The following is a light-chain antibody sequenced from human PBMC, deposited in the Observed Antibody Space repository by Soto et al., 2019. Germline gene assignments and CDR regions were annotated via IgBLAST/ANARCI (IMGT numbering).Light chain of an antibody. CDR2: GAS. V-gene: IGKV3-20*01. CDR1: QSVSIP. Sequence: EIMLTQSPGTLSQYPGERATLSSRAIQSVSIPLAWYQQKPGQAPRLLIYGASSRAAGVPDRFSGSGSGTDFTLTISRLEPDDSAVYYCQQTGNSRTFGQGTKVDIK. CDR3: QQTGNSRT. J-gene: IGKJ1*01.